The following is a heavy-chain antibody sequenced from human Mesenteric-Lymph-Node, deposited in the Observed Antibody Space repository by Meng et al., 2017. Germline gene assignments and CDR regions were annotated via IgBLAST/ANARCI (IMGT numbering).Heavy chain of an antibody. CDR2: ISHDETNK. D-gene: IGHD6-19*01. V-gene: IGHV3-30*01. CDR1: GFIFSNFV. Sequence: GGSLRLSCAASGFIFSNFVYHWVRQTPGKGLEWLALISHDETNKHYADSVKGRFTISRDISKSTLYLQMDNLRTEDTAVYYCAKEKGGCGRAGWFDAWGQGTLVTVSS. CDR3: AKEKGGCGRAGWFDA. J-gene: IGHJ5*02.